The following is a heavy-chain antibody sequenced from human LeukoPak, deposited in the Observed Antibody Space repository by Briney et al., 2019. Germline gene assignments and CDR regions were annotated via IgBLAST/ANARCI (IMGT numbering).Heavy chain of an antibody. CDR3: STGQYYYDRSGFSPPAEYFQH. Sequence: ASVKVSCKVSGYTLTELSMHWVRQAPGKGLEWMGGFDPEDGETIYAQKFQGRVTMTEDTSTDTAYMELSSLRSEDTAVYYCSTGQYYYDRSGFSPPAEYFQHRGQGTLVTVSS. D-gene: IGHD3-22*01. J-gene: IGHJ1*01. CDR2: FDPEDGET. V-gene: IGHV1-24*01. CDR1: GYTLTELS.